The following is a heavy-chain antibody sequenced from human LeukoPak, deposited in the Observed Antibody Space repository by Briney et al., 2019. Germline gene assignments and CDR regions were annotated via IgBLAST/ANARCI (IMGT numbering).Heavy chain of an antibody. CDR2: ISWNSGTI. V-gene: IGHV3-9*01. D-gene: IGHD3-22*01. CDR1: GFRFDDSA. CDR3: AKDRAQYYDNSGFTFDY. J-gene: IGHJ4*02. Sequence: PGGSLRLSCAASGFRFDDSAMHWVRQAPGKGLEWVSGISWNSGTIAYADSVKGRFTISRDNGKNSLYLQMNSLRAEDTALYYCAKDRAQYYDNSGFTFDYWGQGTLATVSP.